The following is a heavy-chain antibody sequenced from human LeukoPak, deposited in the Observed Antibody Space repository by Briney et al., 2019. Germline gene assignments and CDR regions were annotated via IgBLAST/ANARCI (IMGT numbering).Heavy chain of an antibody. CDR1: GGSISEYY. Sequence: KTSETLSLTCTVSGGSISEYYWSWIRQTAGKGLEYIGRINSIGSTNYNPSLKSRVTMSVDPSKNQFSLRLTSVTAADTAVYYCARNPAGYSSGWYYYYMDVWGKGTTVTISS. CDR2: INSIGST. CDR3: ARNPAGYSSGWYYYYMDV. D-gene: IGHD6-19*01. J-gene: IGHJ6*03. V-gene: IGHV4-4*07.